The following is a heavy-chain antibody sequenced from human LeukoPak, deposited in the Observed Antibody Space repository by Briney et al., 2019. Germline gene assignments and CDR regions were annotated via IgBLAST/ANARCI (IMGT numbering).Heavy chain of an antibody. V-gene: IGHV3-30-3*01. CDR2: TSSDGNIK. Sequence: GGSLRLSCAASGFTFSSYAMHWVRQAPGKGLEWVTVTSSDGNIKYYADSVKGRFTISRDNSKNTLYLQMNSLRGEDTGVYYCARDPVPATARHFDYWGQGTLVTVSS. CDR1: GFTFSSYA. D-gene: IGHD1-1*01. CDR3: ARDPVPATARHFDY. J-gene: IGHJ4*02.